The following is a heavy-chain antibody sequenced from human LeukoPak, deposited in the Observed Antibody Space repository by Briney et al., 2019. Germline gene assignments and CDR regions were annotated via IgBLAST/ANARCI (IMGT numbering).Heavy chain of an antibody. V-gene: IGHV3-74*01. J-gene: IGHJ4*02. CDR2: INIDGSST. Sequence: GGSLRLSCAASGFTFSTYWMHWVRRAPGKGLVWVSRINIDGSSTYYADSVKGRFTISRDNAKNTLSLQMNSLRAEDTAVYYCGRAKNSWSDSVPDYWGQGTLVTVSS. CDR1: GFTFSTYW. D-gene: IGHD3-22*01. CDR3: GRAKNSWSDSVPDY.